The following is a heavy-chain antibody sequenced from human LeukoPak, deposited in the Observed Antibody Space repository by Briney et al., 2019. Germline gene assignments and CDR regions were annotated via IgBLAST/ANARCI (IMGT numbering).Heavy chain of an antibody. CDR1: GDSISSGDYY. V-gene: IGHV4-30-4*01. Sequence: SQTLSLTCTVSGDSISSGDYYWSWIRQPPGKGLEWIGYIYYSGSTYYNPSLKSRVTISVDTSKNQFSLKLSSVTAADTAVYYCARGTYCSSTSCYTPESHNWFDPWGQGTLVTVSS. CDR3: ARGTYCSSTSCYTPESHNWFDP. J-gene: IGHJ5*02. CDR2: IYYSGST. D-gene: IGHD2-2*02.